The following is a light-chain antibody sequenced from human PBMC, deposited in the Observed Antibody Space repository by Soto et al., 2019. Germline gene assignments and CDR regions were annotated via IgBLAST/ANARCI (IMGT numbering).Light chain of an antibody. Sequence: EIVMTQSPATLSVSPGERATLACSASQSVSSNLAWYQQKPGQAPRLLIYGASTRATGIPARFSGSGSGTEFTLTISSLQSEEFAVYYCQQYNNWPITFGQGTRLEIK. V-gene: IGKV3-15*01. CDR3: QQYNNWPIT. CDR2: GAS. CDR1: QSVSSN. J-gene: IGKJ5*01.